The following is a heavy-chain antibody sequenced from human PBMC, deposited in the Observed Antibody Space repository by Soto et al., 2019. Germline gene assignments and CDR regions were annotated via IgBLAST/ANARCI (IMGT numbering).Heavy chain of an antibody. V-gene: IGHV4-39*01. CDR2: ILYSGST. CDR3: ARLGSSGWYQGSYFDY. D-gene: IGHD6-19*01. J-gene: IGHJ4*02. Sequence: QLQLQESGPGLVKPSETLSLTCIVSGGSITRNNHYWGWIRQSLGKGLEWIGSILYSGSTNYNPSLKSRVTLSVETSKNQFSLKMSSVTAADTALYYCARLGSSGWYQGSYFDYWGQGTLVTVSS. CDR1: GGSITRNNHY.